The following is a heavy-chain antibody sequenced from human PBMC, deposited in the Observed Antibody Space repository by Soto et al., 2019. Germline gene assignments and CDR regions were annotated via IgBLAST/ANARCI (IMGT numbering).Heavy chain of an antibody. J-gene: IGHJ4*02. Sequence: LRLSCAASGFTFSSYGMHWVRQAPGKGLEWVAVISYDGSNKYYADSVKGRFTISRDNSKNTLYLQMNSLRAEDTAVYYCAKYGYSSGWYEGGYWGQGTLVTVSS. CDR2: ISYDGSNK. CDR1: GFTFSSYG. CDR3: AKYGYSSGWYEGGY. D-gene: IGHD6-19*01. V-gene: IGHV3-30*18.